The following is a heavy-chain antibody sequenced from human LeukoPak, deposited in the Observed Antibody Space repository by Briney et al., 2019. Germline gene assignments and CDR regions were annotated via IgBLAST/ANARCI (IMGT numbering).Heavy chain of an antibody. CDR2: IDTNTGNP. D-gene: IGHD3-3*01. J-gene: IGHJ4*02. CDR3: AREDFWSGYSVGY. CDR1: GYTFISYA. Sequence: ASVTVSCKASGYTFISYAMNWVRQAPGQGLEWMGWIDTNTGNPTYAQGFTGRFVFSLDTSATTVYLQISSLKAEDTAVYFCAREDFWSGYSVGYWGQGTLVTVSS. V-gene: IGHV7-4-1*02.